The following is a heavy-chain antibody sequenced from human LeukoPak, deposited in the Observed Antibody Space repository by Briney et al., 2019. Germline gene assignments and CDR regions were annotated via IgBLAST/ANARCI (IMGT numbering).Heavy chain of an antibody. CDR1: GFTFSSYG. CDR3: AKGAWEYSSSSDYFDY. Sequence: GGSLRLSCAASGFTFSSYGMHWVRQAPGKGLELVTFIRYDGSNKYYADSVKGRFTISRDNSKNTLYLQMNSLRAEDTAVYYCAKGAWEYSSSSDYFDYWGQGTLVTVSS. D-gene: IGHD6-6*01. CDR2: IRYDGSNK. V-gene: IGHV3-30*02. J-gene: IGHJ4*02.